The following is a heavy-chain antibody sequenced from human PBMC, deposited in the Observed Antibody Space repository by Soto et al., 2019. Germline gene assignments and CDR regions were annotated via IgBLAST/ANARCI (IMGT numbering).Heavy chain of an antibody. J-gene: IGHJ3*02. CDR3: AKGALAGPVAATPPDAFDI. CDR2: ISGSGGST. D-gene: IGHD2-15*01. V-gene: IGHV3-23*01. Sequence: GGSLRLSCAASGFTFSSYAMSWVRQAPGKGLEWVSAISGSGGSTYYADSVKGRFTISRDNSKNTLYLQMNSLRAEDTAVYYCAKGALAGPVAATPPDAFDISGQGTMVTVSS. CDR1: GFTFSSYA.